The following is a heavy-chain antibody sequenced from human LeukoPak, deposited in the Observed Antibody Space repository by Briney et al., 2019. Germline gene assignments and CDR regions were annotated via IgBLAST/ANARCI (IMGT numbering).Heavy chain of an antibody. D-gene: IGHD2-15*01. CDR1: GFTFSSYS. CDR3: ARDTYCSGGSCPFDY. J-gene: IGHJ4*02. V-gene: IGHV3-48*02. Sequence: GGSLRLSCAASGFTFSSYSMNWVRQAPGKGLEWVSYISSSSSTIYYADSVKGRFTISRDNAKNSLYLQMNSLIDEDTAVYYCARDTYCSGGSCPFDYWGQGTLVTVSS. CDR2: ISSSSSTI.